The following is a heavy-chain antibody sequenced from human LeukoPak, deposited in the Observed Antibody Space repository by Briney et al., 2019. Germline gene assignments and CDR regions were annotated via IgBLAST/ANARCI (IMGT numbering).Heavy chain of an antibody. Sequence: EASVKVSCKASGYTFTSYYMHWVRQAPGQGLEWMGWINPNSGGTNYAQKFQGRVTMTRDTSISTAYMELSRLRSDDTAVYYCARRLSGYPIDYWGQGTLVTVSS. V-gene: IGHV1-2*02. CDR3: ARRLSGYPIDY. J-gene: IGHJ4*02. D-gene: IGHD3-3*01. CDR1: GYTFTSYY. CDR2: INPNSGGT.